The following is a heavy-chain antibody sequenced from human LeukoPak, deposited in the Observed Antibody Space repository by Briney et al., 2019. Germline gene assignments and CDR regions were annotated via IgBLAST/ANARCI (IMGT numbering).Heavy chain of an antibody. CDR1: GFTFSSYA. Sequence: GGSLRLSCAASGFTFSSYAMSWVRQAPGKGLEWVGRIKSKTDGGTTDYAAPVKGRFTISRDDSKNTLYLQMNSLRAEDTAVYYCARDLGYSYGPSADWGQGTLVTVSS. V-gene: IGHV3-15*01. CDR3: ARDLGYSYGPSAD. CDR2: IKSKTDGGTT. D-gene: IGHD5-18*01. J-gene: IGHJ4*02.